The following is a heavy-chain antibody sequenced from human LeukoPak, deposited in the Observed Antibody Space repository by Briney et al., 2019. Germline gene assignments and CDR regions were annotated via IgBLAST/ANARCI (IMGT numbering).Heavy chain of an antibody. D-gene: IGHD4-17*01. CDR3: ARNKLTTVTPAGY. CDR1: GFTFSSYS. J-gene: IGHJ4*02. CDR2: ISSSSSYI. V-gene: IGHV3-21*01. Sequence: PGGSLRLSCAASGFTFSSYSMNWVRQAPGKGLEWVSSISSSSSYIYYADSVKGRFTISRDNAKNSLHLQMNSLRAEDTAVYYCARNKLTTVTPAGYWGQGTLVTVSS.